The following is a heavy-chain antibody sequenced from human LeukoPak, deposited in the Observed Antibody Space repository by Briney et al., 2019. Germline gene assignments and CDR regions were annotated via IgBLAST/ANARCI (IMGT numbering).Heavy chain of an antibody. CDR3: AKKIPGTYPFDY. V-gene: IGHV3-23*01. CDR1: GFTFSSYV. D-gene: IGHD1-26*01. Sequence: GASLRLSCEASGFTFSSYVMAWVRQAPEKGLEWVAGITGSSDITDYADSVKGRFTISRDNSKNTLYPQMNSLMAVDTAIYYCAKKIPGTYPFDYWGRGTLVTVSS. CDR2: ITGSSDIT. J-gene: IGHJ4*02.